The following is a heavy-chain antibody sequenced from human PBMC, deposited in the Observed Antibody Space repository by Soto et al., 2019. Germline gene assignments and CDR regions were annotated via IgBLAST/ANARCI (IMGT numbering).Heavy chain of an antibody. D-gene: IGHD2-8*01. CDR2: ISYDGTNK. J-gene: IGHJ4*02. CDR1: NFTFSRYA. V-gene: IGHV3-30-3*01. CDR3: ARGQFCTNTVCFPIDY. Sequence: GGSLRLSCAASNFTFSRYAVHWVRQAPGKGLEWVAVISYDGTNKYYADSVKGRFTISRDNSKNTLYLQMDSLRAEDTAVYYCARGQFCTNTVCFPIDYWGQGTLVTVSS.